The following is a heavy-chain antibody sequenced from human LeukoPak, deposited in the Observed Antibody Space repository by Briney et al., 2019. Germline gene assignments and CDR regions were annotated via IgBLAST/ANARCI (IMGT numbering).Heavy chain of an antibody. CDR2: ISSSSSYT. V-gene: IGHV3-11*05. CDR3: ARAKRYSYVDY. D-gene: IGHD5-18*01. CDR1: GFTFSDYY. Sequence: GGSLRFSCAASGFTFSDYYMSWIRQAPGKGLEWVSYISSSSSYTNYADSVKGRFTISRDNAKNSLYLQMNSLRAEDTAVYYCARAKRYSYVDYWGQGSLVSVSS. J-gene: IGHJ4*02.